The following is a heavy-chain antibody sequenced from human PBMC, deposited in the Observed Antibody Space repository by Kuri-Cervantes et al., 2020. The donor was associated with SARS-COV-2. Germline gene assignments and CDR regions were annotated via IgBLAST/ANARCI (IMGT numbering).Heavy chain of an antibody. CDR3: AKELNEGYSSSWYFDY. CDR2: ISGSGVST. D-gene: IGHD6-13*01. V-gene: IGHV3-23*01. J-gene: IGHJ4*02. Sequence: GESLKISCAASGFTFSSYAMSWVRQAPGKGLEWVSAISGSGVSTYYADSVKGRFTISRDNSKNTLYLQMNSLRAEDTAVYYCAKELNEGYSSSWYFDYWGQGTLVTVSS. CDR1: GFTFSSYA.